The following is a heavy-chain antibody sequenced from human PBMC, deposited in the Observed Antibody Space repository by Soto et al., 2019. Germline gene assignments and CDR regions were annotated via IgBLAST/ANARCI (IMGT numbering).Heavy chain of an antibody. J-gene: IGHJ6*02. Sequence: PGGSLRLSCAASGFTFSSYDMHWVRQATGKGLEWVSAIGTAGDTYYPGSVKGRFTIPRENAKNSLYLQMNSLRAEDTAVYYCARSDSSGYYGYYYGMDVWGQGTTVTVSS. CDR1: GFTFSSYD. CDR3: ARSDSSGYYGYYYGMDV. V-gene: IGHV3-13*01. D-gene: IGHD3-22*01. CDR2: IGTAGDT.